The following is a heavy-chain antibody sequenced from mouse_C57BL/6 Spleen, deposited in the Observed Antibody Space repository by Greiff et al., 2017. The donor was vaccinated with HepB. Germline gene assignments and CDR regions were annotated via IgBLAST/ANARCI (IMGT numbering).Heavy chain of an antibody. D-gene: IGHD4-1*01. V-gene: IGHV1-15*01. J-gene: IGHJ3*01. CDR1: GYTFTDYE. CDR3: TRKNRDGAWFAY. CDR2: IDPETGGT. Sequence: QVQLQQSGAELVRPGASVTLSCKASGYTFTDYEMHWVKQTPVHGLEWIGAIDPETGGTAYNQKFKGKAILTADKSSSTAYMELRSLTSEDSAVYYWTRKNRDGAWFAYWGQGTLVTVSA.